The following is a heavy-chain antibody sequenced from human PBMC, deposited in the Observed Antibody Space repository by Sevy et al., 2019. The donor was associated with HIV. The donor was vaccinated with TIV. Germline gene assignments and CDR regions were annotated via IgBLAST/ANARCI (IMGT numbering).Heavy chain of an antibody. Sequence: GGSLRLSCAASGFTFSSYSMNWVRQAPGKGLEWVSSISSSSSYIYYADSVKGRFTISREKAKNSLFLQMKSLSAEDMAVYYCVRSMSYYDILTGYRAIDYWGPGTLVTVSS. CDR1: GFTFSSYS. CDR3: VRSMSYYDILTGYRAIDY. V-gene: IGHV3-21*01. J-gene: IGHJ4*02. D-gene: IGHD3-9*01. CDR2: ISSSSSYI.